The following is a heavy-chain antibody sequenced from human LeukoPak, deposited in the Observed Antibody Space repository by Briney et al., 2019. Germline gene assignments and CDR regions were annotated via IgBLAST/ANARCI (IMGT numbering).Heavy chain of an antibody. CDR2: IYYSGST. CDR1: GGSISSYY. V-gene: IGHV4-59*01. J-gene: IGHJ3*01. D-gene: IGHD2-2*02. Sequence: SETLSLTCTVSGGSISSYYWSWIRQPPGKGLEWIGYIYYSGSTNYNPSLKSRVTISVDTSKNQFSLKLSSVTAADTAVYYCTRSEPLGYCISTSCYRVAFDVWGQGTMVTVSS. CDR3: TRSEPLGYCISTSCYRVAFDV.